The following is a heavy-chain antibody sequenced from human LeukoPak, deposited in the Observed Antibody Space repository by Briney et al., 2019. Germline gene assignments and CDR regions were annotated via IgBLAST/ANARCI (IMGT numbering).Heavy chain of an antibody. CDR1: GYTFTSYG. V-gene: IGHV1-18*01. Sequence: ASVKVSFKASGYTFTSYGISWVRQAPGQGLEWMGWISAYNGNTNYAQKLQGRVTMTTDTSTSTAYMELRSLRSDDTAVYYCAREDPYYYDSSGYPNFDYWGQGTLVTVSS. CDR2: ISAYNGNT. D-gene: IGHD3-22*01. CDR3: AREDPYYYDSSGYPNFDY. J-gene: IGHJ4*02.